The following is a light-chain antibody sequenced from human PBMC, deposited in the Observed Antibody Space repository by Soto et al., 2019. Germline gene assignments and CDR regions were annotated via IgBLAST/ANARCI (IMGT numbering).Light chain of an antibody. V-gene: IGLV2-8*01. CDR2: EVS. CDR1: SSDVGGYNY. Sequence: QSALTQPPSASGSPGQSVTISCTGTSSDVGGYNYVSWYKQHPGKAPKFMIYEVSKRPSGVPDRFSGSKSGNTASLTVSGLQADDEADYYCSSYAGSNNPVIFGGGTKLT. J-gene: IGLJ2*01. CDR3: SSYAGSNNPVI.